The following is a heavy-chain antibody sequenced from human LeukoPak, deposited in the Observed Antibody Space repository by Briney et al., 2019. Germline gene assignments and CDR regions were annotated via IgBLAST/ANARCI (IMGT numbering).Heavy chain of an antibody. V-gene: IGHV3-48*01. CDR2: ISSSSTTM. CDR1: RFIFSHYG. CDR3: ARDRGTMVRGVIDY. J-gene: IGHJ4*02. Sequence: GGSLRLSCVASRFIFSHYGMNWVRQAPGKGLEWISYISSSSTTMYYADSVKGRFTISRDNAKNSLYLQMNSLRAEDTALYYCARDRGTMVRGVIDYWGQGTLVTVSS. D-gene: IGHD3-10*01.